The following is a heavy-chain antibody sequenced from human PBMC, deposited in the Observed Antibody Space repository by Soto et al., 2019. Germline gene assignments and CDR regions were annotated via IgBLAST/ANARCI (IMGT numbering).Heavy chain of an antibody. CDR2: ISSRSSLI. V-gene: IGHV3-21*06. D-gene: IGHD3-22*01. Sequence: PGGSLRLSCAASGFSFSSHSFNWVRQAPGQGLEWVAYISSRSSLILYADSVRGRFVISRDNALNSLYLQMNSPRDEDTAMYYCVRERGDYDGAWYIGLWGQGTPVTVYS. CDR3: VRERGDYDGAWYIGL. J-gene: IGHJ4*02. CDR1: GFSFSSHS.